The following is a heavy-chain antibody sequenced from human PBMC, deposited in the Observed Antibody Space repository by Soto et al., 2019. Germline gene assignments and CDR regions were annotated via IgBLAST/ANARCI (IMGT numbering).Heavy chain of an antibody. V-gene: IGHV1-8*01. J-gene: IGHJ3*02. CDR1: GYTFTSYD. Sequence: ASVKVSCKASGYTFTSYDINWVRQATGQGLEWMGWMNPNSGNTGYAQKFQGRVTMTRNTSISTAYMELSSPRSEDTAVYYCAREYYDILTGPVHAFDIWGQGTMVTVSS. D-gene: IGHD3-9*01. CDR3: AREYYDILTGPVHAFDI. CDR2: MNPNSGNT.